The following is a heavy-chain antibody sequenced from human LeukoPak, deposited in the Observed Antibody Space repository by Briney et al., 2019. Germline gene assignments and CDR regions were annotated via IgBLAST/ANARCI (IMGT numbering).Heavy chain of an antibody. CDR2: ISPSGGST. J-gene: IGHJ4*02. CDR1: GYTFTSYY. V-gene: IGHV1-46*01. Sequence: EASVKVSCKASGYTFTSYYMHWVRQAPGQGLEWIGIISPSGGSTSYAQKFQGRVTMTRDMSTSTVYMELSSLRSEDTAVYYCARWSGAMVTDVGLDYWGQGTLVTVSS. D-gene: IGHD5-18*01. CDR3: ARWSGAMVTDVGLDY.